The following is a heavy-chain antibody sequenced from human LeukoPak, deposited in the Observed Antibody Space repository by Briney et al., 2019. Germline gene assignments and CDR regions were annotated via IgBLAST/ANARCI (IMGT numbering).Heavy chain of an antibody. CDR2: IIPILGIA. CDR1: GYTFANFG. Sequence: ASVKVSCKASGYTFANFGITWVRQAPGQGLEWMGRIIPILGIANYAQKFQGRVTITADKSTSTAYMELSSLRSEDTAVYYCARGGGWRIAAAGTNAFDIWGQGTMVTVSS. J-gene: IGHJ3*02. D-gene: IGHD6-13*01. V-gene: IGHV1-69*04. CDR3: ARGGGWRIAAAGTNAFDI.